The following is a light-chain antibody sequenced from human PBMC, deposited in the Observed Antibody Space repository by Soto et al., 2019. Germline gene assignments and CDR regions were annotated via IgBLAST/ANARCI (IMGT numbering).Light chain of an antibody. CDR2: GAS. CDR3: QQGLT. V-gene: IGKV3-20*01. J-gene: IGKJ4*01. Sequence: EIVLTQSPGTLSLSPGERATLSCRASQSVSSSYLAWYQQKPGQAPRLLIYGASSRATGIPDRSSGSGSGTDFTLXISRLEPEDFAVYYCQQGLTFGGGTKVDIK. CDR1: QSVSSSY.